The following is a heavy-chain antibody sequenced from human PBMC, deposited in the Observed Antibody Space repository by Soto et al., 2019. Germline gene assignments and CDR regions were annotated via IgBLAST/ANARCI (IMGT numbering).Heavy chain of an antibody. Sequence: GGSLRLSCAASGFTFSSYAMSWVRQAPGKGLEWVSAISGSGGSTYYADSVKGRFTISRDNSKNTLYLQMNSLRAEDTAVYYCAKYAGIGSSWYKDSYYYGMDVWGQGTTVTVSS. CDR3: AKYAGIGSSWYKDSYYYGMDV. J-gene: IGHJ6*02. CDR1: GFTFSSYA. V-gene: IGHV3-23*01. CDR2: ISGSGGST. D-gene: IGHD6-13*01.